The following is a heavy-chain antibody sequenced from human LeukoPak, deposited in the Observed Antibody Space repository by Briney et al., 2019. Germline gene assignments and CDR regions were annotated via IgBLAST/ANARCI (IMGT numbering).Heavy chain of an antibody. Sequence: GGSLRLSCAASGFSVSNNYMTWVRQAPGKGLEWVSVIYGGGSTNYADSVKGRFIISRDNAKNTLYLQMNSLRAEDTALYYCARPYCGGDCYTDYWGRGTLVTVSS. CDR2: IYGGGST. CDR1: GFSVSNNY. J-gene: IGHJ4*02. CDR3: ARPYCGGDCYTDY. D-gene: IGHD2-21*02. V-gene: IGHV3-66*04.